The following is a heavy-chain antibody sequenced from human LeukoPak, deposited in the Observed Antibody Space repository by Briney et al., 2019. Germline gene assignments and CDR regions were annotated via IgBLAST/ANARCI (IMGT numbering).Heavy chain of an antibody. V-gene: IGHV1-18*01. J-gene: IGHJ4*02. CDR2: ISAYNGNT. Sequence: GASVKVSCKVSGGTFSSYPISWVRQAPGQGLEWMGWISAYNGNTNYAQKLQGRVTMTTDTSTSTAYMELRSLRSDDTAVYYCARDRRVYGPDYFDYWGQGTLVTVSS. D-gene: IGHD6-6*01. CDR1: GGTFSSYP. CDR3: ARDRRVYGPDYFDY.